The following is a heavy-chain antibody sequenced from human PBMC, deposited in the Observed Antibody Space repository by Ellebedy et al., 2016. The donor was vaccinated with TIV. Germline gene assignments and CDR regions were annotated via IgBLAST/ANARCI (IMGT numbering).Heavy chain of an antibody. D-gene: IGHD7-27*01. CDR3: VHRRLTGDAFDI. CDR1: GFSLNTSGVG. V-gene: IGHV2-5*02. CDR2: IYWDDDK. Sequence: SGPTLVKPTQTLTLTCTFSGFSLNTSGVGVGWIRQPPGKALDWHAIIYWDDDKRYSPSLKRRITITKDTSKNQVVLTMTNVDPVDTATYYCVHRRLTGDAFDIWGQGTMVTVSS. J-gene: IGHJ3*02.